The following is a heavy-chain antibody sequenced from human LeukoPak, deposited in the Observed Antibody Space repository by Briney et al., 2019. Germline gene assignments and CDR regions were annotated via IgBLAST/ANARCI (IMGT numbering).Heavy chain of an antibody. J-gene: IGHJ5*02. CDR1: GGSIGSYY. CDR3: ARDRRGSYPSGEYTWFDP. CDR2: IYYSGST. D-gene: IGHD1-26*01. V-gene: IGHV4-59*01. Sequence: SETLSLTCTVSGGSIGSYYWSWIRQPPGKGLEWIGYIYYSGSTNYNPSLKSRVTISVDTSKNQFSLKLSPVTAADTAVYYCARDRRGSYPSGEYTWFDPWGQGTLVTVSS.